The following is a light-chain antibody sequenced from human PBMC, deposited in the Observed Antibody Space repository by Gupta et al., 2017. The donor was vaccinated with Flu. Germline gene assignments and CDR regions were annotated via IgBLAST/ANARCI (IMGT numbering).Light chain of an antibody. CDR3: QKYHSAPWT. J-gene: IGKJ1*01. V-gene: IGKV1-27*01. Sequence: PSSLSASVGDRLSISCRASQGISNYLAWYQQKPGEVPRLLIYAASTLQSGVPSRFSGSGSGTDFTLTISSLQPEDVATYYCQKYHSAPWTFGQGTKVEIK. CDR1: QGISNY. CDR2: AAS.